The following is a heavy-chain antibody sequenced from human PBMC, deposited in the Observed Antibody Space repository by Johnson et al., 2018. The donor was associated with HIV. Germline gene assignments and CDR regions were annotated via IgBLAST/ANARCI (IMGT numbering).Heavy chain of an antibody. D-gene: IGHD6-13*01. J-gene: IGHJ3*02. CDR2: IYWNGVRT. Sequence: MQLVESGGGVVRPGGSLRLSCAASGFTFDDYGMTWVRQAPGKGLEWVSGIYWNGVRTTYADSVKGRFTISRDNSKNTLYLQMNSLRAEDTAVYYCFIAPDAFDIWGQGTMVTVSS. CDR3: FIAPDAFDI. V-gene: IGHV3-20*04. CDR1: GFTFDDYG.